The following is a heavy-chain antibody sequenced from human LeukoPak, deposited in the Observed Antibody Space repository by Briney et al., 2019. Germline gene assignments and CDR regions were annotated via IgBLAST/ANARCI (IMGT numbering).Heavy chain of an antibody. CDR3: ATFCSSGDCYSFAP. D-gene: IGHD2-15*01. V-gene: IGHV3-23*01. J-gene: IGHJ5*02. Sequence: GGSLRLSCAASGFTSNNYAMTWVRQAPGKGLEWVSTIIGSGGSTDYADSVKGRFTISRDNSKDTLFLQMDSLRVEDTAVYYCATFCSSGDCYSFAPWGQGTLVTVSS. CDR1: GFTSNNYA. CDR2: IIGSGGST.